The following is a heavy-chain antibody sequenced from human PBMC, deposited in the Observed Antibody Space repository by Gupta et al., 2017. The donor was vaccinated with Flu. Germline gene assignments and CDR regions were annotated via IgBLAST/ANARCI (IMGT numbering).Heavy chain of an antibody. CDR2: ISSSSSYI. CDR3: ARDWDRWGKKGILDY. D-gene: IGHD3-16*01. Sequence: EVQLVESGGGLVKPVGSLRLSCAASGFTFSSYSMNWVRQAPGKGLEWVSSISSSSSYIYYADSVKGRCTTSRDNAKNSLYLQMNSRRAEDTAGDDGARDWDRWGKKGILDYWGQGTRGTVSS. J-gene: IGHJ4*02. CDR1: GFTFSSYS. V-gene: IGHV3-21*01.